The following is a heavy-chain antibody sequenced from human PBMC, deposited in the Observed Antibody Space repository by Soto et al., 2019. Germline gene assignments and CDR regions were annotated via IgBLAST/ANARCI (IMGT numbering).Heavy chain of an antibody. CDR1: GITVTNCF. J-gene: IGHJ4*02. CDR3: ARDELGGAYDFWH. D-gene: IGHD3-3*01. Sequence: EVQLVESGGGLVQPGGSLRLSCAASGITVTNCFMTWVRQAPGKGLEWVSGISSAGGTYYADSVKGRFTITRNNYRNTLYLQMNPLRAEDTAVYYCARDELGGAYDFWHGGQGTLVTVSS. V-gene: IGHV3-66*01. CDR2: ISSAGGT.